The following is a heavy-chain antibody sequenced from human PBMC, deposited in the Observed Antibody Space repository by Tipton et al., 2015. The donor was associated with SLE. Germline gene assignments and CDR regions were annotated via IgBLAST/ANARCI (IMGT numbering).Heavy chain of an antibody. Sequence: TLSLTCTVSGGSMSSSSYFWGWIRQPPGKGLEWIGSIYYSGTTYYNSSLKSRVTISVDTSKNQFSLRLSSSTAADTAVYYCASAYFDRPFDYWGPGTLVTVSS. CDR1: GGSMSSSSYF. CDR2: IYYSGTT. D-gene: IGHD3-22*01. CDR3: ASAYFDRPFDY. V-gene: IGHV4-39*07. J-gene: IGHJ4*02.